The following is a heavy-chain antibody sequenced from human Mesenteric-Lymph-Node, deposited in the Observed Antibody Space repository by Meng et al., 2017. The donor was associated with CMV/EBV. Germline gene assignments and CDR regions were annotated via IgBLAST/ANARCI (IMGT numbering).Heavy chain of an antibody. CDR3: ARDQLSRYCSSTSCSNGFDP. D-gene: IGHD2-2*01. Sequence: GGCYGSWIRQHPGKGLEWIGYIYYSGSTYYNPSLKSRVTISVDTSKNQFSLKLSSVTAADTAVYYCARDQLSRYCSSTSCSNGFDPWGQGTLVTVSS. CDR1: GGCY. J-gene: IGHJ5*02. CDR2: IYYSGST. V-gene: IGHV4-31*02.